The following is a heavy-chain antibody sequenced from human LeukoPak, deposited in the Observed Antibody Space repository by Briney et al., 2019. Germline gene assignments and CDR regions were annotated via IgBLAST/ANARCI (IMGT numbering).Heavy chain of an antibody. D-gene: IGHD3-22*01. CDR1: GYSFTSYW. CDR3: ARHSSGYYLGLYYFDY. Sequence: GESLKISCKGSGYSFTSYWIGWVRQMPGKGLEWMGIIYPGNSDTRYSPSFQGQVTISADKSISTAYLQWSSLKASDTAMYYCARHSSGYYLGLYYFDYWGQGTLVTVSS. V-gene: IGHV5-51*01. CDR2: IYPGNSDT. J-gene: IGHJ4*02.